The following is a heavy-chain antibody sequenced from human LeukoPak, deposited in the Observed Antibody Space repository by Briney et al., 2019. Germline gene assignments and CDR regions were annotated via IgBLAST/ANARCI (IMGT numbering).Heavy chain of an antibody. Sequence: GASVKVSCKASGGTFSSYAISWVRQAPGQGLEWMGGIIPIFGTANYAQKFQGRVTIIADQSTSTVYMELSSLRSEDTAVYYCARAQYSSSSFHYYYGMDVWGQGTTVTVSS. CDR1: GGTFSSYA. V-gene: IGHV1-69*13. J-gene: IGHJ6*02. CDR2: IIPIFGTA. CDR3: ARAQYSSSSFHYYYGMDV. D-gene: IGHD6-6*01.